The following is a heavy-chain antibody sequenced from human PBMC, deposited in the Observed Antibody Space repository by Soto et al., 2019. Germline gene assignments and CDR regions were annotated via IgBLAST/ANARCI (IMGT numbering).Heavy chain of an antibody. J-gene: IGHJ4*02. CDR3: AKDSGIAATRPYYFDY. Sequence: GGSLRLSCAASGFTFSSYAMSWVRQAPGKGLEWVSAISGSGGSTYYADSVKGRFTISRDNSKNTLYLQMNSLRAEDTAVYYCAKDSGIAATRPYYFDYWGQGTLVTVSS. CDR2: ISGSGGST. V-gene: IGHV3-23*01. D-gene: IGHD6-13*01. CDR1: GFTFSSYA.